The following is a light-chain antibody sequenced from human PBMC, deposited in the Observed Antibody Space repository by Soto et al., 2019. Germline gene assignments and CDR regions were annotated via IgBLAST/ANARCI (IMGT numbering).Light chain of an antibody. CDR1: QGISNN. CDR3: QRPIHGSG. CDR2: AAS. J-gene: IGKJ1*01. V-gene: IGKV1-27*01. Sequence: DIQMTQSPSSLSASVGDRVIITCRASQGISNNLAWYQQKPGRVPALLISAASRVQAGVPPRFSGYGAGTDFPLLISSLQPEDLGTYYCQRPIHGSGFGQGTKWEI.